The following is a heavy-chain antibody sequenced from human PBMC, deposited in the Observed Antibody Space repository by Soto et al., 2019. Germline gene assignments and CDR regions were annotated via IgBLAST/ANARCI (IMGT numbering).Heavy chain of an antibody. J-gene: IGHJ3*02. CDR1: GFTFSSYS. D-gene: IGHD6-19*01. CDR2: ISSSSSTM. Sequence: EVQLVESGGGLVQPGGSLRLSCAASGFTFSSYSMNWVRQAPGKGLEWVSYISSSSSTMYYADSVKGRFTISGDNAKNSLFLQMDSLRAEDTAMYYCARGDRQWLVKAFAIWGQGTMVTVSS. CDR3: ARGDRQWLVKAFAI. V-gene: IGHV3-48*01.